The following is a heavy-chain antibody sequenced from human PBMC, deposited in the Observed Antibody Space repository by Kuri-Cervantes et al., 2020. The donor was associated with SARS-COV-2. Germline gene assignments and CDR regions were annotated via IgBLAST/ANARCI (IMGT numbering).Heavy chain of an antibody. D-gene: IGHD2-15*01. J-gene: IGHJ4*02. Sequence: GGSLRLSCAASGFTFSSYSMNRVRQAPGKGLEWVGFIRIIAYGATTEYAASVKGRFTISRDDSKTIAYLQMHSLKTEDTAVYYCTRGMTVDSYFDYWGQGTPVTDSS. V-gene: IGHV3-49*04. CDR2: IRIIAYGATT. CDR1: GFTFSSYS. CDR3: TRGMTVDSYFDY.